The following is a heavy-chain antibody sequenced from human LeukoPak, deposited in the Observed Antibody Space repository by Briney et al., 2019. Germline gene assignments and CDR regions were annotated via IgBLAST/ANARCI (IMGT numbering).Heavy chain of an antibody. CDR3: AKDSRETLAGTEDY. CDR2: ITSSGYDT. V-gene: IGHV3-23*01. D-gene: IGHD6-19*01. CDR1: GFTFSTYA. J-gene: IGHJ4*02. Sequence: GGSLRLSCAASGFTFSTYAMSWVRQAPGKGLELVSSITSSGYDTYYRDSVKGRFTISRDNSENTLCLQMNSLRPEDTAMYYCAKDSRETLAGTEDYWGRGTLVTVSS.